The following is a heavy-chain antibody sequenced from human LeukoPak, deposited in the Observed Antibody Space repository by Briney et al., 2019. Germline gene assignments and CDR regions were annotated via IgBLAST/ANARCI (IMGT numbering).Heavy chain of an antibody. CDR3: ANQLPSLGYCTNGVCYAFDY. CDR2: ISGSGGST. V-gene: IGHV3-23*01. D-gene: IGHD2-8*01. J-gene: IGHJ4*02. CDR1: GFTFSGYG. Sequence: LTGGSLRLSCAASGFTFSGYGMSWVRQAPGKGLEWVSVISGSGGSTYYADSVKGRFTISRDNSKNTLYLQMNSLRAEDTAVYYCANQLPSLGYCTNGVCYAFDYWGQGTLVTVSS.